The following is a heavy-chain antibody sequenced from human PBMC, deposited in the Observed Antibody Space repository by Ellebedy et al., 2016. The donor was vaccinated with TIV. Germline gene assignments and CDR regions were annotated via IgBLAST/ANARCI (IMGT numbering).Heavy chain of an antibody. CDR3: ARAVKTGTTNFDC. Sequence: GESLKISCAASGFTVGNNFMSWVRQAPGKGLEWVGRSRNKAKGYTTAYAASVKGRFTISRDDSENTLYLQMNSLRTEDTAVYYCARAVKTGTTNFDCWGQGTLVTVSS. J-gene: IGHJ4*02. V-gene: IGHV3-72*01. CDR1: GFTVGNNF. CDR2: SRNKAKGYTT. D-gene: IGHD1-1*01.